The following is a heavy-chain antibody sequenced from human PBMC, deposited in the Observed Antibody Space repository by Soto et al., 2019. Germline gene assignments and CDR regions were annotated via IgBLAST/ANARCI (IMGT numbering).Heavy chain of an antibody. CDR1: GYTFTGYY. CDR2: INPNSGGT. D-gene: IGHD3-10*01. V-gene: IGHV1-2*04. J-gene: IGHJ6*02. CDR3: ARDLSYYGSGSYYSGYYYGMDV. Sequence: ASVKVSCKASGYTFTGYYMHWVRQAPGQGLEWMGWINPNSGGTNYAQRFQGWVTMTRDTSISTAYMELSRLRSDDTAVYYCARDLSYYGSGSYYSGYYYGMDVWGQGTTVTVSS.